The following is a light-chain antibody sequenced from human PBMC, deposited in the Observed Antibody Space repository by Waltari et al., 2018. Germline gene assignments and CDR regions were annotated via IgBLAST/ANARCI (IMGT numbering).Light chain of an antibody. CDR2: DAS. Sequence: EIVLTQSPATLSLSPGERATLSCRASQSVNNYLAWYQQKPGQAPSLLIYDASNRAPGIPARFSGSGSGTDFTLTISSLEPEDFAVYYCQQRSNWPLTFGGGTKVEIK. J-gene: IGKJ4*01. V-gene: IGKV3-11*01. CDR3: QQRSNWPLT. CDR1: QSVNNY.